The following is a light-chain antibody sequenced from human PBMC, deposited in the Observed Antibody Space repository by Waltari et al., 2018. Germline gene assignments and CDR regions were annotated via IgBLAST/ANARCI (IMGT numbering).Light chain of an antibody. V-gene: IGLV1-44*01. CDR1: RSTIGSNT. CDR3: AAWDDSLNGRGV. J-gene: IGLJ2*01. CDR2: SNK. Sequence: QSVLTQPPSASGTPGQRVTISCSGSRSTIGSNTVNWYQQLPGTAPQLLIYSNKRRPSGVPDRFSGSKSGTAASLAISGLQSEDEAYYYCAAWDDSLNGRGVFGGGTKLTVL.